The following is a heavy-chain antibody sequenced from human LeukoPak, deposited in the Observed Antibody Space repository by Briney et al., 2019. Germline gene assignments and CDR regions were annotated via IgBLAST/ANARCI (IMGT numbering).Heavy chain of an antibody. Sequence: PGGSLRLSCAASGFTLSGYEMDWVRQAPGKGLEWVAYISRSGSTTYYADSVKGRFTISRDNSKNTLYLQMNSLRAEDTAVYYCAKSSVVTSIRVSAFDIWGQGTMVTVSS. V-gene: IGHV3-48*03. CDR1: GFTLSGYE. CDR2: ISRSGSTT. D-gene: IGHD2-21*02. CDR3: AKSSVVTSIRVSAFDI. J-gene: IGHJ3*02.